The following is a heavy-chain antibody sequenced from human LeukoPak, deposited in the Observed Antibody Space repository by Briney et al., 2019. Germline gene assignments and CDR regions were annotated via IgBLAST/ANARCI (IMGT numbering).Heavy chain of an antibody. CDR2: IIPIFGTA. Sequence: SVKVSCKASGGTFSSYAISWVRQAPGQGLEWMGGIIPIFGTANYAQKFQGRVTITADESTSTAYMELSSLRSEDTAVYYCARDHRFLEWLLPPFDAFDIWGQGTMVTVSS. CDR3: ARDHRFLEWLLPPFDAFDI. V-gene: IGHV1-69*13. J-gene: IGHJ3*02. D-gene: IGHD3-3*01. CDR1: GGTFSSYA.